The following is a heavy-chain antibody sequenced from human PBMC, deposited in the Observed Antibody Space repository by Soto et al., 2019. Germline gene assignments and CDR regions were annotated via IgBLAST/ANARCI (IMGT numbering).Heavy chain of an antibody. CDR3: ARVPMVRGSGNWFDP. CDR2: IIPIFGTA. J-gene: IGHJ5*02. D-gene: IGHD3-10*01. V-gene: IGHV1-69*06. CDR1: GGTFSSYA. Sequence: ASVKVSCKASGGTFSSYAISWVRQAPGQGLEWMGGIIPIFGTANYAQKFQGRVTITADKSTSTAYMELSSLRSEDTAVYYCARVPMVRGSGNWFDPWGQGTLVTVSS.